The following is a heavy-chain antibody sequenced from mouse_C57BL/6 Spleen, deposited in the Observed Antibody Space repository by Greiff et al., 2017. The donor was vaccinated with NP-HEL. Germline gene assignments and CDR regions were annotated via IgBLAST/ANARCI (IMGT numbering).Heavy chain of an antibody. CDR1: GYTFTDYE. V-gene: IGHV1-15*01. D-gene: IGHD2-4*01. J-gene: IGHJ3*01. CDR2: IDPETGGT. Sequence: QVQLQQSGAELVRPGASVTLSCKASGYTFTDYEMHWVKQTPVHGLEWIGAIDPETGGTAYNQKFKGKAILTADKSSSTAYMELRSLTSEDSAVYYCTRSDYDYFFAYWGQGTLVTVSA. CDR3: TRSDYDYFFAY.